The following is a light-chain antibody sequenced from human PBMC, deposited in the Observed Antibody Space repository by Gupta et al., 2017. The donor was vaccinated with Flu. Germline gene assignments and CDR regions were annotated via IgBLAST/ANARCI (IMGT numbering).Light chain of an antibody. Sequence: QSALTQPASVSGSPGQSIAISCTGTSSDIGGYDSVSWYQQHPGKAPKLMIYDDRKRPSGVSNRFSGSKSGNTASLTSAGLQAEDEADYYLSAYTSSTLVVVFGGGTKLTVL. CDR1: SSDIGGYDS. CDR2: DDR. V-gene: IGLV2-14*01. J-gene: IGLJ2*01. CDR3: SAYTSSTLVVV.